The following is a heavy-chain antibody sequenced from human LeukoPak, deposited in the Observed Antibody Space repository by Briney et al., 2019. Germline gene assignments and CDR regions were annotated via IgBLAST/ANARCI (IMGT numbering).Heavy chain of an antibody. J-gene: IGHJ4*02. D-gene: IGHD2-21*01. Sequence: GGSLRLSCATSKFTFRSYGLHWVRQAPGKGLEWVAFIRYDGSSKYYGDSVKGRFTISRDNSKSTLYLQMSNLRTEDTAVYYCAKEGLAVCDGDCYFGLDYWGQGTLVTVSS. V-gene: IGHV3-30*02. CDR1: KFTFRSYG. CDR2: IRYDGSSK. CDR3: AKEGLAVCDGDCYFGLDY.